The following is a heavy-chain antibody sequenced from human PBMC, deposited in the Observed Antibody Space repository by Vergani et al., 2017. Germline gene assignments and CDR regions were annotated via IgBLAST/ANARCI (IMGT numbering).Heavy chain of an antibody. Sequence: QVQLQESGPGLVKPSQTLSLTCTVSGGSISSGDYYWSWIRQPPGKGLEWIGYIYYSGSTYHNPSLKSRVTISVDTSKNQFSLKLSSVTAADTAVYYCARAIKGSSGPYYFDYWGQVTLVTVSS. V-gene: IGHV4-30-4*08. J-gene: IGHJ4*02. D-gene: IGHD6-19*01. CDR3: ARAIKGSSGPYYFDY. CDR2: IYYSGST. CDR1: GGSISSGDYY.